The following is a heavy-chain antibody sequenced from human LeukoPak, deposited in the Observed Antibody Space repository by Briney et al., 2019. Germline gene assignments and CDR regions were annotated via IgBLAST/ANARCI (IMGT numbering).Heavy chain of an antibody. CDR3: ARGTLLRFGLLDS. V-gene: IGHV3-30*02. J-gene: IGHJ4*02. D-gene: IGHD3-10*01. CDR1: GFSFSSYG. Sequence: GGSLRLSCAASGFSFSSYGMHWLRQAPGKGLEWVAFIRNDGSNTYYADSVKGRFTISRDNSKNTLYLQMSSLRAEDTAVYYCARGTLLRFGLLDSWGQGSLVTVSS. CDR2: IRNDGSNT.